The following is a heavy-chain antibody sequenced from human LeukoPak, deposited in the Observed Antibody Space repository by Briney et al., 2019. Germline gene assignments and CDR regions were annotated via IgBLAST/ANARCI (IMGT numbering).Heavy chain of an antibody. CDR3: ARDHFHQRRFDY. Sequence: SETLSLTRTVSGGSISSYYWSWIRQPPGKGLEWIGYIYYSGSTNYNPSLKSRVTISVDTSKNQFSLKLSSVTAADTAVYYCARDHFHQRRFDYWGQGTLVTVSS. CDR1: GGSISSYY. CDR2: IYYSGST. V-gene: IGHV4-59*01. J-gene: IGHJ4*02.